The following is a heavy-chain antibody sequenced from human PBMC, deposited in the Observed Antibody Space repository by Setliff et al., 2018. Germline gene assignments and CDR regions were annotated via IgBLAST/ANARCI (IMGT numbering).Heavy chain of an antibody. CDR2: MNPNSGKT. Sequence: GASVKVSCKASGYPFISYDINWVRQAPGQGLEWMGWMNPNSGKTGYAQKFQGRVIMTRNTSISTAYLELNTLRSDDTAVYYCAKDRVEVVVAAPQARFDPWGQGTLVTV. CDR3: AKDRVEVVVAAPQARFDP. J-gene: IGHJ5*02. CDR1: GYPFISYD. D-gene: IGHD2-15*01. V-gene: IGHV1-8*02.